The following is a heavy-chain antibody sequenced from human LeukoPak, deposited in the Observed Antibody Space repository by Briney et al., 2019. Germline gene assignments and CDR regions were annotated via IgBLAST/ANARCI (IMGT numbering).Heavy chain of an antibody. V-gene: IGHV4-31*03. Sequence: PSETLSLTCTVSGGSIRSGCYYWSWVRQHPGQGLESIGSISYTGVTYYNTSLESRFTISADTSKNHFSLELSSVTAADSAVYYCARAKIGGDYSYMDVWGKGTTVTVSS. J-gene: IGHJ6*03. CDR3: ARAKIGGDYSYMDV. CDR2: ISYTGVT. D-gene: IGHD2/OR15-2a*01. CDR1: GGSIRSGCYY.